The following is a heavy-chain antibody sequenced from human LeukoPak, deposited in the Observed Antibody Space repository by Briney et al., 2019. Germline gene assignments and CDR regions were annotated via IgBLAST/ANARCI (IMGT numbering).Heavy chain of an antibody. V-gene: IGHV3-30*03. D-gene: IGHD3-3*01. CDR3: TRGSEWTSGVSDY. Sequence: GGSLRLSCAASGFTFSSYGMHWVRQAPGKGLEWVAVISYDGSNKYYADSVKGRFTISRDNSKNTLYLQMNSLRAEDTAVYYCTRGSEWTSGVSDYWGQGTLVTVSS. J-gene: IGHJ4*02. CDR2: ISYDGSNK. CDR1: GFTFSSYG.